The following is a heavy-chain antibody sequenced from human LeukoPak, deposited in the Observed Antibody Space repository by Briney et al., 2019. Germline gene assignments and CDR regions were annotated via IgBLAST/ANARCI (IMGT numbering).Heavy chain of an antibody. CDR2: IIPIFGTA. CDR1: GGTFSSYA. Sequence: GASVKVSCKASGGTFSSYAISWVRQAPGQGLEWMGGIIPIFGTANYAQKFQGRVTITADESTSTAYMELSSLRSEDTAVYYCARVVVVPAAMGEMGYFDYWGQGTLVTVSS. CDR3: ARVVVVPAAMGEMGYFDY. V-gene: IGHV1-69*13. J-gene: IGHJ4*02. D-gene: IGHD2-2*01.